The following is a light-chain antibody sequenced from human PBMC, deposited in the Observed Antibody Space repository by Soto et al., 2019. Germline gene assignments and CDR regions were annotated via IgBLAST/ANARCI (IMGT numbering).Light chain of an antibody. CDR1: QSISGF. CDR3: QQYKYYST. V-gene: IGKV1-5*03. Sequence: EIQMSQSPSTLSASVGDRVTITCRASQSISGFLAWYQQKPGRAPKLLIYTASTLASGVPSRFSGSGSETEFTLTISSLQPDDFATYYCQQYKYYSTFGQGTRLEIK. J-gene: IGKJ5*01. CDR2: TAS.